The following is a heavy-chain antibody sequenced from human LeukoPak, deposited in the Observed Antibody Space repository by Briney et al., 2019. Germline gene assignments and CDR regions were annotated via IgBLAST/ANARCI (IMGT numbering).Heavy chain of an antibody. Sequence: GGSLRLSCAASGFTFSSYAMSWVRQAPGKGVEWVSAISGSGGSTYYADSVKGRFTISRDNSKNTLYLQMNSLRAEDTAVYYCAKANRREQWLVRYYYYYYGMDVWGQGTTVTVSS. CDR2: ISGSGGST. CDR3: AKANRREQWLVRYYYYYYGMDV. CDR1: GFTFSSYA. J-gene: IGHJ6*02. D-gene: IGHD6-19*01. V-gene: IGHV3-23*01.